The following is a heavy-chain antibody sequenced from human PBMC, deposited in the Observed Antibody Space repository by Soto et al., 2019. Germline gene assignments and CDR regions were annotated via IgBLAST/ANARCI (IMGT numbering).Heavy chain of an antibody. V-gene: IGHV4-34*01. CDR3: ARVKMHYYGPGSPSSDC. D-gene: IGHD3-10*01. CDR2: INHSVST. Sequence: PSETLSLTCAVYGGSFSGYYWSWIRQPPGKGLEWIGEINHSVSTNYNPSLKSRVTISVDTSKNQFSLKLSSVTAADTAVYYCARVKMHYYGPGSPSSDCWGKGNMVTVSP. J-gene: IGHJ4*02. CDR1: GGSFSGYY.